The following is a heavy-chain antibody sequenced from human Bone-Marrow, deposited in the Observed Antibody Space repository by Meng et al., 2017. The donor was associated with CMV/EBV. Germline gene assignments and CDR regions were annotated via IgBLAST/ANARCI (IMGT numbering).Heavy chain of an antibody. V-gene: IGHV4-59*01. CDR3: ASMAPTEWLYEGLNAFDI. D-gene: IGHD3-3*01. CDR2: IYYSGST. CDR1: GGSISSYY. J-gene: IGHJ3*02. Sequence: SETLSLTCTVSGGSISSYYWSWIRQPPGKGLEWSGYIYYSGSTNYNPSLKSRVTISVDTSKNQFSLKLSSVTAADTAVYYCASMAPTEWLYEGLNAFDIWGQGTMVTVSS.